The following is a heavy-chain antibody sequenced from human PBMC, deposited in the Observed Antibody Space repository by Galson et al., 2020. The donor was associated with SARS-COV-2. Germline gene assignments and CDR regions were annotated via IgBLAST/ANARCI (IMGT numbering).Heavy chain of an antibody. CDR3: ASSGILRYFDWLLYYYGMDV. CDR1: GGSISSSSYY. CDR2: IYYSGST. V-gene: IGHV4-39*07. J-gene: IGHJ6*02. D-gene: IGHD3-9*01. Sequence: ASETLFLTCTVSGGSISSSSYYWGWIRQPPGKGLEWIGSIYYSGSTYYNPSLKSRVTISVDTSKNQFSLKLSSVTAADTAVYYCASSGILRYFDWLLYYYGMDVWGQGTTVTVSS.